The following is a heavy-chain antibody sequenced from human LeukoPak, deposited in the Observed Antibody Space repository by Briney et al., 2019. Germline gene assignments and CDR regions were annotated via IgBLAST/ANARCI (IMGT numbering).Heavy chain of an antibody. CDR2: ITHSVST. J-gene: IGHJ4*02. D-gene: IGHD1-26*01. Sequence: PSETLSLTCAVYGGSFSGYYWSWIRQSPGKGLEWIGEITHSVSTNYNSSLKSRVTISVDTSKNQVSLELSSVTAAVTAVYYCARGLEEWELRGYFDYWGQGPLVTVSS. V-gene: IGHV4-34*01. CDR1: GGSFSGYY. CDR3: ARGLEEWELRGYFDY.